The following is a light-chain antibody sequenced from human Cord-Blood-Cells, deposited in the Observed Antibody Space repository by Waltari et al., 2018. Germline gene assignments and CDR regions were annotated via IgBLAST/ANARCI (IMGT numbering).Light chain of an antibody. J-gene: IGLJ1*01. CDR3: SSYTGSSNCV. CDR2: EVS. CDR1: SNGAGGYHY. V-gene: IGLV2-14*01. Sequence: HSALNQPASLSGPPGQSITLTCTETSNGAGGYHYRSCYQQHPGKAPQLMIYEVSNRPAGVSDRFSGSKSGNTASLTISGLQAEDEADYYCSSYTGSSNCVFGGGTKVTVL.